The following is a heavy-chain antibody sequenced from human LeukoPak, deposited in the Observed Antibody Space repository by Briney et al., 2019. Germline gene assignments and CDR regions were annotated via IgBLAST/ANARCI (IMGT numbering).Heavy chain of an antibody. V-gene: IGHV3-7*01. CDR3: ARVSIAAAEDY. D-gene: IGHD6-13*01. CDR2: IKQDGNEK. J-gene: IGHJ4*02. Sequence: GGSLRLSCTASGFSFSSYWMSWVRQAPGKGLEWVANIKQDGNEKYHLDSVKGRFTISRDNAKNSLYLQMNSLRAEDTAVYYCARVSIAAAEDYWGQGTLVTVSS. CDR1: GFSFSSYW.